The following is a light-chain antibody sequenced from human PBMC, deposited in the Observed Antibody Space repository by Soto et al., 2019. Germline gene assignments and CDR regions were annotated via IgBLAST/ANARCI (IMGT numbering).Light chain of an antibody. CDR2: AAS. J-gene: IGKJ1*01. V-gene: IGKV1-39*01. Sequence: DNQITQSQSSLSASVGDRVTITCRSSQSISSYLDWYQQKPGKAPKLLIYAASSLQSGVPSRFSGSGSGTDFTLTISSLQPEDFATYYCQHCYSTLKTFGQGTKVDTK. CDR1: QSISSY. CDR3: QHCYSTLKT.